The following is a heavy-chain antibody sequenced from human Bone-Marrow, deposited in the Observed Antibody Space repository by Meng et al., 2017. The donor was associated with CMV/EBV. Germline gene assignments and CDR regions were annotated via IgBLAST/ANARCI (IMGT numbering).Heavy chain of an antibody. CDR3: TRDRSSGWYVFDH. V-gene: IGHV3-21*01. Sequence: ASGFTFTSYRMNGVRQPPGKGLEWVSSISDSTSYIYYADSVKGRFTISRDNAKNSLYLQMNSLRAEDTAVYYCTRDRSSGWYVFDHWGQGILVTVSS. CDR2: ISDSTSYI. J-gene: IGHJ4*02. D-gene: IGHD6-19*01. CDR1: GFTFTSYR.